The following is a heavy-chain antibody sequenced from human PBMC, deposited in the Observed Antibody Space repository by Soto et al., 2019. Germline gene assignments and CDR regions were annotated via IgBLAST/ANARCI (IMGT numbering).Heavy chain of an antibody. J-gene: IGHJ4*02. D-gene: IGHD7-27*01. V-gene: IGHV4-34*01. CDR1: GGSFSGYD. CDR2: INHSGST. CDR3: ARGPLGNTILD. Sequence: QVQLQQWGAGLLKPSETLSLTCAVYGGSFSGYDWSWIRQPPGKGLERIGEINHSGSTNYNPSLKSRVTISVDTSKNQFSLKLSSVTAADTAVYYCARGPLGNTILDWGQGTLVTVSS.